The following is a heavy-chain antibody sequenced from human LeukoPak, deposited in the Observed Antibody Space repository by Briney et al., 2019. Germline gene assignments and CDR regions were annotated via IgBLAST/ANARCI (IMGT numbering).Heavy chain of an antibody. V-gene: IGHV1-69*05. J-gene: IGHJ5*02. CDR3: ARDKSLSWFDP. CDR2: IIPIFGTA. Sequence: SVKVSCKASGDTFSSYAISWVRQAPGQGLEWMGGIIPIFGTANYAQKFQGRVTITTDESTSTAYMELSSLRSEDTAVYYCARDKSLSWFDPWGQGTLVTVSS. D-gene: IGHD3-16*02. CDR1: GDTFSSYA.